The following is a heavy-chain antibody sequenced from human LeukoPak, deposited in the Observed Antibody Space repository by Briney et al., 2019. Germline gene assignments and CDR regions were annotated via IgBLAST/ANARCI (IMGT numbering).Heavy chain of an antibody. CDR1: GGSINSNSYY. CDR2: LYPSGNT. V-gene: IGHV4-61*02. Sequence: SETLSLTCTVSGGSINSNSYYWSWIRQPAGKGLEWIGRLYPSGNTKYNPSLKTRVTISIETSKNQFSLKLNSVTAADTAVYYCARSGLHSSRRSFDYWGQGTLVTVSS. D-gene: IGHD6-13*01. CDR3: ARSGLHSSRRSFDY. J-gene: IGHJ4*02.